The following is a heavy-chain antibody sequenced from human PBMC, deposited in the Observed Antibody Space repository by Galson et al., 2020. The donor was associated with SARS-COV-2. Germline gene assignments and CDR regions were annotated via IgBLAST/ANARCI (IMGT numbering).Heavy chain of an antibody. J-gene: IGHJ4*02. D-gene: IGHD1-26*01. CDR2: IYYSGST. CDR3: ARVWRSGSYAADYFDY. V-gene: IGHV4-59*01. Sequence: SETLSLTCTVSGGSISSYYWSWIRQPPGKGLEWIGYIYYSGSTNYNPSLKSRVTISVDTSKNQFSLKLSSVTAADTAVYYCARVWRSGSYAADYFDYWGQGTLVTVSS. CDR1: GGSISSYY.